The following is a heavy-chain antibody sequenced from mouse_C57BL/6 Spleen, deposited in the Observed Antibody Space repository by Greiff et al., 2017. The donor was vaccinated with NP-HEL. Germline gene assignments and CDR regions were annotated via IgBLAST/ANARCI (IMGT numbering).Heavy chain of an antibody. Sequence: QVQLQQPGAELVKPGASVKLSCKASGYTFTSYWMHWVKQRPGQGLEWIGMIHPNSGSTNYNEKFKSKATLTVDKSSSTAYMQLSSLTSEDSAVYYGARDYYGSSTWFAYWGQGTLVTVSA. V-gene: IGHV1-64*01. J-gene: IGHJ3*01. CDR1: GYTFTSYW. CDR2: IHPNSGST. D-gene: IGHD1-1*01. CDR3: ARDYYGSSTWFAY.